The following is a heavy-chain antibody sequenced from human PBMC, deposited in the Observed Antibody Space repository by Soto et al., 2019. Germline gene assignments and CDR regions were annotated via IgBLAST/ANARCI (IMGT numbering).Heavy chain of an antibody. V-gene: IGHV4-34*01. J-gene: IGHJ4*02. D-gene: IGHD5-12*01. CDR3: ARRGNVDIVATIYFDY. CDR1: GGSFSGYG. Sequence: PSETLSLTCAVYGGSFSGYGWSWIRQPPGKGLEWIGEINHSGSTNYNPSLKSRVTISVDTSKNQFSLKLSSVTAADTAVYYCARRGNVDIVATIYFDYWGQGTPVTVSS. CDR2: INHSGST.